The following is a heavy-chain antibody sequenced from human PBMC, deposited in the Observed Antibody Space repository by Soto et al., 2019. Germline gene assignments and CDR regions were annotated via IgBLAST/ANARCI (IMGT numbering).Heavy chain of an antibody. V-gene: IGHV4-31*03. J-gene: IGHJ6*02. CDR1: GGSIRRGGYY. CDR3: ARDRLMATAGTARHYFGLDV. CDR2: IYYSGNT. D-gene: IGHD5-18*01. Sequence: PSETRSLTCTVSGGSIRRGGYYWSWVRQNPRRGLEWIGNIYYSGNTYYNTSLKSRLTISVDTSKNQFSLNLSSVTAADTAVYYCARDRLMATAGTARHYFGLDVWGQGTTVTVSS.